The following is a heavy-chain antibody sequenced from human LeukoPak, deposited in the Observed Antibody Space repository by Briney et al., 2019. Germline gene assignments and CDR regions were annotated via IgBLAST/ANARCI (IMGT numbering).Heavy chain of an antibody. CDR3: ASEIENVDTGIEY. Sequence: SVKVSCKASGGSFNSFNINWVRQAPGQGLDWMGRVIPILGMANYAQKFQGRVKITADKSTTTAYMELSSQRSEDTAVYFCASEIENVDTGIEYWGQGTLVTVSS. V-gene: IGHV1-69*02. CDR2: VIPILGMA. D-gene: IGHD5-18*01. J-gene: IGHJ4*02. CDR1: GGSFNSFN.